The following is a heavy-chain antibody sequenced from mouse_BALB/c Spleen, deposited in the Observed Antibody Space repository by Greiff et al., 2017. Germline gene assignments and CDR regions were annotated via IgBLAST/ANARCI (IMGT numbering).Heavy chain of an antibody. CDR3: ARELYRDY. J-gene: IGHJ2*01. CDR1: GYSITSGYY. CDR2: ISYDGSN. D-gene: IGHD2-12*01. Sequence: EVQLVESGPGLVKPSQSLSLTCSVTGYSITSGYYWNWIRQFPGNKLEWMGYISYDGSNNYNPSLKNRISITRDTSKNQFFLKLNSVTTEDTATYYCARELYRDYWGQGTTLTVSS. V-gene: IGHV3-6*02.